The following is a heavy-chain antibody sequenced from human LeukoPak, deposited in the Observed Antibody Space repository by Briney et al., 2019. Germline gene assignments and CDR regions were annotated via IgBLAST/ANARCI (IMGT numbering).Heavy chain of an antibody. Sequence: KPGGSLRLSCAASGFTFSDYSMNWVRQAPGKGLEWVSSISRNSGYIYDADSVKGRFTISRDNAKNSLYLQMNSLRAEDTAFYYCARAASRSYYYFDYWGQGALVTVSS. CDR3: ARAASRSYYYFDY. CDR2: ISRNSGYI. D-gene: IGHD2-21*01. CDR1: GFTFSDYS. V-gene: IGHV3-21*01. J-gene: IGHJ4*02.